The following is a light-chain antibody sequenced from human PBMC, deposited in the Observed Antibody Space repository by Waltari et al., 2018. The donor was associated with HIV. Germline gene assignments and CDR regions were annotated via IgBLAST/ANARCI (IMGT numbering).Light chain of an antibody. CDR2: QDI. V-gene: IGLV3-1*01. CDR3: QTWDSRTVV. Sequence: SYELTQPPSLSVSPGPTASIACSGYKLGETYASWYQQKPGQSPVLVIYQDIKRPSGIPERFSGSNSGNTATLTISGTQAMDEADYYCQTWDSRTVVFGGGTKLTVL. J-gene: IGLJ2*01. CDR1: KLGETY.